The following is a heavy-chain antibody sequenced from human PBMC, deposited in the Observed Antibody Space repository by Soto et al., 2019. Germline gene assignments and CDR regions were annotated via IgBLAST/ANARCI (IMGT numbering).Heavy chain of an antibody. CDR3: ARDSTSSGYYVHFAY. CDR1: GFTFSSYS. J-gene: IGHJ4*02. Sequence: EVQLVESGGGLVKPGGSLRLSCAASGFTFSSYSMNWVRQAPGKGLEWVSSISSSSSYIYYADSVKGRFTISRDNAKNSLYLQMNSLRAEDTAVYYCARDSTSSGYYVHFAYWGQGTLVTVSS. CDR2: ISSSSSYI. V-gene: IGHV3-21*01. D-gene: IGHD3-22*01.